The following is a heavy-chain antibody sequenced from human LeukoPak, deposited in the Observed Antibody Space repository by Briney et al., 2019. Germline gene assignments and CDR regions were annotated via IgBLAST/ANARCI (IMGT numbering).Heavy chain of an antibody. V-gene: IGHV3-33*01. CDR1: GFTFSSYG. CDR3: ARAPASYYYDSSGYYYFDY. CDR2: IWYDGSNK. D-gene: IGHD3-22*01. J-gene: IGHJ4*02. Sequence: GGSLRLSCAASGFTFSSYGMHWVRQAPGKGLEWVAVIWYDGSNKYYADSVKGRFTTSRDNSKNTLYLQMNSLRAEDTAVYYCARAPASYYYDSSGYYYFDYWGQGTLVTVSS.